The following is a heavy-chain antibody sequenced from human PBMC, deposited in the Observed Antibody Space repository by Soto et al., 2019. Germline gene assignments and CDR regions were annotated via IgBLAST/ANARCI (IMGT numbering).Heavy chain of an antibody. V-gene: IGHV3-30-3*01. D-gene: IGHD5-18*01. CDR2: ISYDGSNK. Sequence: QVQLVESGGGVVQPGRSLRLSCAASGFTFSSYAMHWVRQAPGKGLERVAVISYDGSNKYYADSVKGRFTISRDNSKNTLYLQMNSLRAEDTAVYYCARGGTWIQLPSDYWGQGTLVTVSS. CDR1: GFTFSSYA. J-gene: IGHJ4*02. CDR3: ARGGTWIQLPSDY.